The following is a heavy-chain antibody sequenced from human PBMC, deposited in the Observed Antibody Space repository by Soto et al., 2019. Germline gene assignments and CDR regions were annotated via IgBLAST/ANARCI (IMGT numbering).Heavy chain of an antibody. CDR2: INHSGST. V-gene: IGHV4-34*01. D-gene: IGHD5-18*01. Sequence: SSETLSLTCAVYGGSFSGYYWSWIRQPPGKGLEWIGEINHSGSTNYNPSLKSRVTISVDTSKNQFSLKLSSVTAADTAVYYCARSLDTAMVTKNWFDPWGQGTLVTVSS. CDR3: ARSLDTAMVTKNWFDP. CDR1: GGSFSGYY. J-gene: IGHJ5*02.